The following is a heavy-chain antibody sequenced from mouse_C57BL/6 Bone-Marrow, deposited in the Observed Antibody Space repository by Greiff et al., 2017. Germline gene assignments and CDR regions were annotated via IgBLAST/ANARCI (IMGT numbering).Heavy chain of an antibody. J-gene: IGHJ3*01. CDR2: INPSNGGT. CDR1: GYTFTSYW. V-gene: IGHV1-53*01. CDR3: ARRPPYYGSSSAWFAY. Sequence: QVQLQQPGTELVKPGASVKLSCKASGYTFTSYWMHWVKQRPGQGLEWIGNINPSNGGTNYNEKFKSKATLTVDKSSSTAYMQLSSLTSEDSAVYYCARRPPYYGSSSAWFAYWGQGTLVTVSA. D-gene: IGHD1-1*01.